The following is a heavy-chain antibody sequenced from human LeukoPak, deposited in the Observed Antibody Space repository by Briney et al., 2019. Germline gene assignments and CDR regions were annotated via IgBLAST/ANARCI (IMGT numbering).Heavy chain of an antibody. CDR3: ARDLVVPPYNWFDP. J-gene: IGHJ5*02. D-gene: IGHD2-2*01. CDR1: GGSTSSYY. CDR2: IYSSGST. V-gene: IGHV4-4*07. Sequence: PSETLSLTCTVSGGSTSSYYWSWIRQPAGKGLEWIGRIYSSGSTNYNPSLKGQVAMSVDTSNNQFSLKLSSVTAADTAVYYCARDLVVPPYNWFDPWGQGTLVTVSS.